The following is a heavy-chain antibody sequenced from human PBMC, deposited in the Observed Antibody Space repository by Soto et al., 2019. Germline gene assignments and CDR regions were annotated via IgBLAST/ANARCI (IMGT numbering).Heavy chain of an antibody. CDR1: GGSISSSSYY. Sequence: PSETLSLTCTVSGGSISSSSYYWGWIRQPPGKGLEWIGSIYYSGSTYYNPSLKSRVTISVDTSKNQFSLKLSSVTAADTAVYYCARHKIPGGPYYFDYWGQGTLVTVSS. CDR3: ARHKIPGGPYYFDY. V-gene: IGHV4-39*01. D-gene: IGHD2-21*01. CDR2: IYYSGST. J-gene: IGHJ4*02.